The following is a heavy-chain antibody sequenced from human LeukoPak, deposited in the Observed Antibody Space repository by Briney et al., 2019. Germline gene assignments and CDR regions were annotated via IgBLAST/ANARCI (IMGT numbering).Heavy chain of an antibody. D-gene: IGHD3-9*01. CDR3: ARGDILTGYYDAFDI. J-gene: IGHJ3*02. CDR1: GYSISSGYY. V-gene: IGHV4-61*01. Sequence: PSETLSLTCTVSGYSISSGYYWSWIRQPPGKGLEWIGYIYYSGSTNYNPSLKSRVTISVDTSKNQFSLKLSSVTAADTAVYYCARGDILTGYYDAFDIWGQGTMVTVSS. CDR2: IYYSGST.